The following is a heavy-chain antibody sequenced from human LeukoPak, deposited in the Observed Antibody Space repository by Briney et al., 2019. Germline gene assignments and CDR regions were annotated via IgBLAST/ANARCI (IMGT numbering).Heavy chain of an antibody. CDR3: ARRGNEYFDY. Sequence: PSETLSLTCTVSGGSISSYYWSWIRQPPGKGLEWIGSIYYSGSTYYNPSLKSRVTISVDTSKDQFSLELSSVTAADTAVYYCARRGNEYFDYWGQGTLVTVSS. V-gene: IGHV4-59*05. CDR1: GGSISSYY. J-gene: IGHJ4*02. CDR2: IYYSGST. D-gene: IGHD3-10*01.